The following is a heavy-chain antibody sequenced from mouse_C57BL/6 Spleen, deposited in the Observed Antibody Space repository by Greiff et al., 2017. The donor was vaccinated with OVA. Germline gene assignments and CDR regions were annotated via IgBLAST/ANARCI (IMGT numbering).Heavy chain of an antibody. D-gene: IGHD2-1*01. J-gene: IGHJ1*03. Sequence: VQLQQPGAELVKPGASVKLSCKASGYTFTSYWMHWVKQRPGQGLEWIGMIHPNSGSTNYNEKFKSKATLTVDKSSSTAYMQLSSLTSEDSAVYYCARDYGNPYWYFEVWGTGTTVTVSS. CDR1: GYTFTSYW. CDR3: ARDYGNPYWYFEV. V-gene: IGHV1-64*01. CDR2: IHPNSGST.